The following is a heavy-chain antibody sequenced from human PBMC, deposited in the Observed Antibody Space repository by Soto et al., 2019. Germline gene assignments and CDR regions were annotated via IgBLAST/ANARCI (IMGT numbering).Heavy chain of an antibody. D-gene: IGHD6-6*01. CDR3: ARRRGAARNYYYYYYMDV. Sequence: PSETLSLTCTVSGVSISSYYWSLIRPPPGKGLEWIGYIYYSGSTNYNPSLKSRVTISVDTSKNQFSLKLSSVTAADTAVYYCARRRGAARNYYYYYYMDVWGKGTTVTVSS. CDR2: IYYSGST. CDR1: GVSISSYY. J-gene: IGHJ6*03. V-gene: IGHV4-59*08.